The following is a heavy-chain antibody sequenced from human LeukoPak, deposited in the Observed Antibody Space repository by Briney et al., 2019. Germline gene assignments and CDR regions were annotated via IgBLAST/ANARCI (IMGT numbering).Heavy chain of an antibody. V-gene: IGHV4-59*11. Sequence: SETLSLTCTVSGGSISSHYWSWIRQPPGKGLEWIGYIYYSGSTNYNPSLKSRVTISVDTSKNQSSLKLSSVTAADTAVYYCARVLYYDFWSGYSPWFDPWGQGTLVTVSS. CDR1: GGSISSHY. J-gene: IGHJ5*02. CDR2: IYYSGST. CDR3: ARVLYYDFWSGYSPWFDP. D-gene: IGHD3-3*01.